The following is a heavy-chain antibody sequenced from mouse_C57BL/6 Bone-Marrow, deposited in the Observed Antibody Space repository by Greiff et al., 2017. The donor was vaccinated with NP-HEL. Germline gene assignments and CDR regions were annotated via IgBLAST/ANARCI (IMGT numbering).Heavy chain of an antibody. CDR3: ARGLRPPGYFDV. J-gene: IGHJ1*03. CDR2: IYPRSGNT. Sequence: VHLVESGAELARPGASVKLSCKASGYTFTSYGISWVKQRTGQGLEWIGEIYPRSGNTYYNEKFKGKATLTADKSSSTAYMELRSLTSEDSAVYFCARGLRPPGYFDVWGTGTTVTVSS. V-gene: IGHV1-81*01. D-gene: IGHD1-2*01. CDR1: GYTFTSYG.